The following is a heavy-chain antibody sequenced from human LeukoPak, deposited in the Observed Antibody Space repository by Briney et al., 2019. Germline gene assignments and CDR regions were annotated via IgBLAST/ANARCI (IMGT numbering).Heavy chain of an antibody. CDR3: ARDPEYSSSSREFDY. J-gene: IGHJ4*02. D-gene: IGHD6-6*01. V-gene: IGHV3-21*01. CDR2: ISSSSSYI. CDR1: GFTFSSYS. Sequence: GGSLRLSCVASGFTFSSYSINWVRQAPGKGLEWVSSISSSSSYIYYADSVKGRFTISRDNANNALDMQMNSLRAEDTAVYYCARDPEYSSSSREFDYWGQGTLVTVSS.